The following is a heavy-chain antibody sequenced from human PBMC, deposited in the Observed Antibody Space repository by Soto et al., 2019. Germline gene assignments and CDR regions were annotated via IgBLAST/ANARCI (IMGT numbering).Heavy chain of an antibody. CDR2: IYYSGST. Sequence: SETLSLTCTVSGGSISSYYWSWIRQPPGKGLEWIGYIYYSGSTNYNPSLKSRVTISVDTSKNQFSLKLSSVTAADTAVYYCASRVGSGSYYNRDNYYYYYMDVWGKGTTVTVSS. J-gene: IGHJ6*03. CDR3: ASRVGSGSYYNRDNYYYYYMDV. D-gene: IGHD3-10*01. CDR1: GGSISSYY. V-gene: IGHV4-59*08.